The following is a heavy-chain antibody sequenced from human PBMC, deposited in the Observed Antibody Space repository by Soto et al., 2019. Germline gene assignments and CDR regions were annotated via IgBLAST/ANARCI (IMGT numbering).Heavy chain of an antibody. CDR3: ARGFHYYGSGNLDY. CDR2: ISYDGSNK. D-gene: IGHD3-10*01. Sequence: GGSLRLSCAASGFTFSSYAMHWVRQAPGKGLEWVAVISYDGSNKYYADSVKGRFTISRDNSKNTLYLQMNSLRAEDTAVYYCARGFHYYGSGNLDYWGQGTLVTVSS. J-gene: IGHJ4*02. CDR1: GFTFSSYA. V-gene: IGHV3-30-3*01.